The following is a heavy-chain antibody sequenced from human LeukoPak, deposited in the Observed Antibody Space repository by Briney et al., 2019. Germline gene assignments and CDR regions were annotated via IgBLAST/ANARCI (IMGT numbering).Heavy chain of an antibody. CDR2: INHSGST. J-gene: IGHJ4*02. CDR1: GFTFSDYY. Sequence: LRLSCAASGFTFSDYYMSWIRQAPGKGLEWIGEINHSGSTNYNPSLKSRVTISVDTSKNQFSLKLSSVTAADTAVYYCARGNSYGSVYFDYWGQGTLVTVSS. D-gene: IGHD5-18*01. CDR3: ARGNSYGSVYFDY. V-gene: IGHV4-34*01.